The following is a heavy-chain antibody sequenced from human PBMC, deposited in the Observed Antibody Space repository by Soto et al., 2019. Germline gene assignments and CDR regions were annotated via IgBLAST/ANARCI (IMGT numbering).Heavy chain of an antibody. Sequence: EVQLLESGGGLVQPGGSLSPSCAASGVMFKNYAMSWVRHIPGKGLEWVSSISGDGRRTYYADSVKGRFTISRDNSKDSLYLQVDTMRAEDTAVFYCGRFASCDGDCESDFWGEGTLVTVSS. CDR3: GRFASCDGDCESDF. D-gene: IGHD2-21*01. CDR1: GVMFKNYA. V-gene: IGHV3-23*01. J-gene: IGHJ4*02. CDR2: ISGDGRRT.